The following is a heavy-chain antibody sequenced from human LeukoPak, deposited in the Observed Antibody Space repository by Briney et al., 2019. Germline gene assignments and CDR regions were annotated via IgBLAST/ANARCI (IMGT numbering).Heavy chain of an antibody. J-gene: IGHJ6*03. CDR2: IYYSGST. Sequence: TSETLSLTCTVPGGSISSSSYYWGWIRQPPGKGLEWIGSIYYSGSTYYNPSLKSRVTISVDTSKNQVSLKLSSVTAADTAVYYCAREDTAMATPHYYYYYYMDVWGKGTTVTVSS. CDR1: GGSISSSSYY. D-gene: IGHD5-18*01. CDR3: AREDTAMATPHYYYYYYMDV. V-gene: IGHV4-39*01.